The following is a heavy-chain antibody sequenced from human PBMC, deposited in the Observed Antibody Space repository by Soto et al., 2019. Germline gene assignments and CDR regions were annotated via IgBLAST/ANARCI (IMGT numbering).Heavy chain of an antibody. CDR1: GATFTNYV. CDR2: LIPIFGGA. Sequence: QVQLVQSGAEVRKPGSSVKVSSRISGATFTNYVISWLRQAPGQGLEWMGGLIPIFGGANLAQKFQGRVTITADESTSTVNMELSSLTSEDTAVYYCARGRSSPNFDPWGQGTLVTVSS. CDR3: ARGRSSPNFDP. D-gene: IGHD6-6*01. V-gene: IGHV1-69*01. J-gene: IGHJ5*02.